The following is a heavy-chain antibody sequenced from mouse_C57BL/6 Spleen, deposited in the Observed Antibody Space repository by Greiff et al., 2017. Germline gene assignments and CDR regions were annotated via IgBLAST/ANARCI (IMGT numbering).Heavy chain of an antibody. CDR3: AGSYYRDPMDY. V-gene: IGHV7-3*01. J-gene: IGHJ4*01. D-gene: IGHD2-12*01. CDR2: IRNKANGYTT. CDR1: GFTFTDYY. Sequence: EVKLVESGGGLVQPGGSLSLSCAASGFTFTDYYMSWVRQPPGKALAWLGFIRNKANGYTTEYSASVKGRFTISRDNSQSILYLQMNALRAEDSATYYCAGSYYRDPMDYWGQGTSVTVSS.